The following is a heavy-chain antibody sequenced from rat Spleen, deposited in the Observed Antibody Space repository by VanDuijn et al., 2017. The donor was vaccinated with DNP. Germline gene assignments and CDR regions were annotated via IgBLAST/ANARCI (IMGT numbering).Heavy chain of an antibody. V-gene: IGHV2S12*01. D-gene: IGHD4-3*01. CDR3: TRASGYAGAMDA. J-gene: IGHJ4*01. Sequence: QVQLKESGPGLVQPSQTLSLTCTVSGFSLTSYGVSWVRQPPGKGLEWIAAISSGGSTYYNSALKSRLSISRDTSKSQVFLKMNSLQTEDTAIYFCTRASGYAGAMDAWGQGTSVTVSS. CDR1: GFSLTSYG. CDR2: ISSGGST.